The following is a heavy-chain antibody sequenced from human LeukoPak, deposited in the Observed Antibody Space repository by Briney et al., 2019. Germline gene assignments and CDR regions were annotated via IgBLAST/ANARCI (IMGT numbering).Heavy chain of an antibody. CDR3: ARGYSSSWYNWFGP. CDR2: INPNSGGT. Sequence: GASVKVSCKTSGYTFTGYYMHWVRQAPGQGLERMGWINPNSGGTNYAQKFQGRVTMSTDTSISTAYMELSWLRSDDTAVYYCARGYSSSWYNWFGPWGQGTLVTVSS. D-gene: IGHD6-13*01. V-gene: IGHV1-2*02. J-gene: IGHJ5*02. CDR1: GYTFTGYY.